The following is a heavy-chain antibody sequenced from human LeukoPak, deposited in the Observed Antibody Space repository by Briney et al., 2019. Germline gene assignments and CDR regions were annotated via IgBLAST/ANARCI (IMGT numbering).Heavy chain of an antibody. V-gene: IGHV4-59*01. J-gene: IGHJ6*02. Sequence: SETLSLTCTVSGGSISYYYWSWIRQSPGKGLEWIGYIYYSGTTNYNPSLKSRVTISVDTSKNQFSLQLRSVTAADTAVYYCAKEDPQTTVPEGMDVWGQGTTVTVSS. D-gene: IGHD4-17*01. CDR3: AKEDPQTTVPEGMDV. CDR2: IYYSGTT. CDR1: GGSISYYY.